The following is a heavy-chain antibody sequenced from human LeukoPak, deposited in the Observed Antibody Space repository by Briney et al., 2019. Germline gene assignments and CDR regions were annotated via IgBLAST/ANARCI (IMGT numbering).Heavy chain of an antibody. CDR2: INASGAST. J-gene: IGHJ4*02. Sequence: GGSLRLSCVGSGFTFNSYAMNWVRQAPGKGLQWVSTINASGASTFYADSVKGRFTISRDNSKNTVSLQVNSLRVEDTAIYYCAKTYRHYFDSWGLGTLVTVSS. V-gene: IGHV3-23*01. CDR1: GFTFNSYA. CDR3: AKTYRHYFDS. D-gene: IGHD5-18*01.